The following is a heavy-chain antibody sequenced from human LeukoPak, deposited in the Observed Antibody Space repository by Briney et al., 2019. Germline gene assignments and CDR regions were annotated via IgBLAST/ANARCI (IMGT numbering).Heavy chain of an antibody. Sequence: PSETLSLTCAVSSYSLSSGYYWGWIRQPPGKGLEWIGSIYHSGSTYYNPSLKSRVTISVDTSKNQFSLKLSSVTAADTAVYYCARDRGVWYFDLWGRGTLVIVSS. D-gene: IGHD3-10*01. CDR2: IYHSGST. V-gene: IGHV4-38-2*02. CDR1: SYSLSSGYY. J-gene: IGHJ2*01. CDR3: ARDRGVWYFDL.